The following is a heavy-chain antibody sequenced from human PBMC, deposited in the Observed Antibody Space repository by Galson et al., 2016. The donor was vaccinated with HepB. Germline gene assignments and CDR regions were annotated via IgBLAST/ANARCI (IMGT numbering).Heavy chain of an antibody. Sequence: SVKVSCKASEGTFRNYGVAWLRQAPGQRPECMGYIIPIFGTPDYSQKFEGRVRINADESTSTAYMELSGLRFEDTAVYYCAVYEETFGGVIASSPSFPGLDFWGQGTTVIVSS. CDR2: IIPIFGTP. CDR3: AVYEETFGGVIASSPSFPGLDF. D-gene: IGHD3-16*02. CDR1: EGTFRNYG. J-gene: IGHJ6*02. V-gene: IGHV1-69*13.